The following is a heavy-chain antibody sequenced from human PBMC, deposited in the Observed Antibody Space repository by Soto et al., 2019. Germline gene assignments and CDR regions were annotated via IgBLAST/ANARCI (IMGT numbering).Heavy chain of an antibody. J-gene: IGHJ4*02. D-gene: IGHD3-10*01. V-gene: IGHV3-30*18. CDR2: ISYDGSNK. Sequence: PGGSLRLSWAASGFTFSSYGMRWVRQAPGKGLEWVAVISYDGSNKYYADSVKGRFTISRDNSKNTLYLQMNSLRAEDTAVYYCAKSPYYYYGPFDYWGQGTLVTVSS. CDR1: GFTFSSYG. CDR3: AKSPYYYYGPFDY.